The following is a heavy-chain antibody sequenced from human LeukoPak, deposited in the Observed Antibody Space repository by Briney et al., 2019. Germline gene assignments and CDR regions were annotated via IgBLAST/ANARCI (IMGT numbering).Heavy chain of an antibody. V-gene: IGHV1-69*13. CDR3: ARGSSYDSSGYYDYYYYGMDV. CDR1: GYTFTGYH. J-gene: IGHJ6*02. D-gene: IGHD3-22*01. Sequence: SVKVSCKASGYTFTGYHMHWVRQAPGQGLEWMGGIIPIFGTANYAQKFQGRVTIAADESTSTAYMELSSLRSEDTAVYYCARGSSYDSSGYYDYYYYGMDVWGQGTTVTVSS. CDR2: IIPIFGTA.